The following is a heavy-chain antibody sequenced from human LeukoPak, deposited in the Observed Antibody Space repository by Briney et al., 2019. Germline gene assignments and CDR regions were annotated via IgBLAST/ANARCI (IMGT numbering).Heavy chain of an antibody. J-gene: IGHJ4*02. CDR1: GFTFSAYW. D-gene: IGHD3/OR15-3a*01. CDR2: VKYDGSTT. CDR3: ARDLNWLLFDY. V-gene: IGHV3-74*01. Sequence: GGSLRLSCAASGFTFSAYWMHWVRQAPGKGLVWVSRVKYDGSTTAYADSVKGRFTISRDNTRNILYLEMNSLRVEDTTVYYCARDLNWLLFDYWGQGALVTVSS.